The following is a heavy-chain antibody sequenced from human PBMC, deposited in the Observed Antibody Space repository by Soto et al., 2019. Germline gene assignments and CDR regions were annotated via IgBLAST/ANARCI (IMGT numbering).Heavy chain of an antibody. CDR2: IYYSGST. V-gene: IGHV4-39*01. Sequence: SETLSLTCTVSGGSISSSSYYWGWIRQPPGKGLEWIGRIYYSGSTYYNPSLKSRVTMSVDTSKNQFSLKLSSVTAADTAVYYCARGFFVARYFQHWGQGTLVTVSS. CDR1: GGSISSSSYY. CDR3: ARGFFVARYFQH. J-gene: IGHJ1*01.